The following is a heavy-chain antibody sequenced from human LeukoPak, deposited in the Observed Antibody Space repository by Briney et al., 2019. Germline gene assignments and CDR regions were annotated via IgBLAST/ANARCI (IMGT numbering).Heavy chain of an antibody. CDR3: AKSGYDFWSGYYGY. V-gene: IGHV3-23*01. J-gene: IGHJ4*02. CDR2: ISGSGGST. CDR1: GFTFSSYA. D-gene: IGHD3-3*01. Sequence: GGSLRLSCAASGFTFSSYAMSWVRQAPGKGLEWVSAISGSGGSTYYADSVKGRFTTSRDNSKNTLYLQINSLRAEDTAVYSCAKSGYDFWSGYYGYWGQGTLVTVSS.